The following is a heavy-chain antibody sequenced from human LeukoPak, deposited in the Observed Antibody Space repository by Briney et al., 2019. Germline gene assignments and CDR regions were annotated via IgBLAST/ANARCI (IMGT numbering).Heavy chain of an antibody. V-gene: IGHV1-69*05. J-gene: IGHJ1*01. CDR3: ATGDLSYDSADAEYFQH. CDR2: IIPIFGTA. D-gene: IGHD3-10*01. CDR1: GGTFGCYA. Sequence: SVKVSCKASGGTFGCYAISWVRQAPGQGLEWMGGIIPIFGTANYAQKFQGRVTITTDESTSTAYMELSSLRSEDTAVYYCATGDLSYDSADAEYFQHWGQGTLVTVSS.